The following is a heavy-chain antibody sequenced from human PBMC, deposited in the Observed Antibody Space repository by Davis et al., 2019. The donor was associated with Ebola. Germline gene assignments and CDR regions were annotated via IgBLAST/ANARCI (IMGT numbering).Heavy chain of an antibody. CDR2: ISSSSSYI. V-gene: IGHV3-21*01. Sequence: GESLKISCAASGFTFSSYSMNWVRQAPGKGLEWVSSISSSSSYIYYADSVKGRFTISRDNAKNSLYLQMNSLRAEDTAVYYCARDYSKQLVTQYYYYYGMDVWGKGTTVTVSS. D-gene: IGHD6-6*01. CDR3: ARDYSKQLVTQYYYYYGMDV. J-gene: IGHJ6*04. CDR1: GFTFSSYS.